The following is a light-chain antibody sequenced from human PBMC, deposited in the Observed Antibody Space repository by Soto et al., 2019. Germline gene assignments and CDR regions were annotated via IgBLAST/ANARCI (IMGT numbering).Light chain of an antibody. J-gene: IGKJ4*01. CDR3: QQSYSTPLA. Sequence: DIQMTQSPSSLSASVGDRVTITCRASQSISTYLNWYQHKPGKAPTLLIYAASTLQSGVPSRFSCSGSGTDFTITISGPQPEDFATYYCQQSYSTPLAFGGGTKVDI. CDR2: AAS. CDR1: QSISTY. V-gene: IGKV1-39*01.